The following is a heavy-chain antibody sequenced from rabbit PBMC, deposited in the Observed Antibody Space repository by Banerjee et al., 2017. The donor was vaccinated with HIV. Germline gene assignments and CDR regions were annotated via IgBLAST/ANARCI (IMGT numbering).Heavy chain of an antibody. J-gene: IGHJ3*01. CDR2: IDTGSGSA. CDR1: GFSFSSSYY. D-gene: IGHD1-1*01. Sequence: QEQLEESGGDLVKPEGSLTLTCTASGFSFSSSYYMCWVRQAPGKGLEWIGCIDTGSGSAWYASWVNGRFTISKTSSTTVTLQMTSLTAADTATYFCAREDGVGSGYPTRLDLWGPGTLVTVS. V-gene: IGHV1S45*01. CDR3: AREDGVGSGYPTRLDL.